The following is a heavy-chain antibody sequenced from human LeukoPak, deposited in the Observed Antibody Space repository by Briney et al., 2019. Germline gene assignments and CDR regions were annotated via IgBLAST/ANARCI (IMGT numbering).Heavy chain of an antibody. D-gene: IGHD3-9*01. CDR2: IMGSGGSI. CDR1: GFTFSSYA. Sequence: PGGSLRLSCAASGFTFSSYAMSWVRQAPGKGLEWVSDIMGSGGSIYYVDSVKGRFTISRDNSKNTLYLQVNSLRAEDTAVYYCAKAVNFDWLPNDDGGQGTLDTVSS. J-gene: IGHJ4*02. CDR3: AKAVNFDWLPNDD. V-gene: IGHV3-23*01.